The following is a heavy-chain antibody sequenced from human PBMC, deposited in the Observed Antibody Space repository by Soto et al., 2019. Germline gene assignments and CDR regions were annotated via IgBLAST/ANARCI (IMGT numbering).Heavy chain of an antibody. V-gene: IGHV3-33*01. D-gene: IGHD7-27*01. CDR3: AVSGDYYYGMDV. J-gene: IGHJ6*02. CDR1: GLTFSSYG. Sequence: QVQLVESGGGVVQPGRSLRLSCAASGLTFSSYGMHWVRQAPGKGLEWVAVIWYDGSNKYYADSVKGRFTISRDNSKNTLYLEMNSLRAEDSAVYYCAVSGDYYYGMDVWGQGTTVTVSS. CDR2: IWYDGSNK.